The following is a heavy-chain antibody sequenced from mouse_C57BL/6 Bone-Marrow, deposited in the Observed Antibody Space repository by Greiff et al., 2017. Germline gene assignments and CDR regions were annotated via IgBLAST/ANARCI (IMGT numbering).Heavy chain of an antibody. D-gene: IGHD2-3*01. V-gene: IGHV1-81*01. CDR2: IYPRSGNT. CDR3: ARAGGWLLRDLDY. Sequence: VKLQQSGAELARPGASVKLSCKASGYTFTSYGISWVKQRTGQGLEWIGEIYPRSGNTYYNEKFKGKATLTADKSSSTAYMELRSLTSEDSAVYFCARAGGWLLRDLDYWGEGTTLTVSS. J-gene: IGHJ2*01. CDR1: GYTFTSYG.